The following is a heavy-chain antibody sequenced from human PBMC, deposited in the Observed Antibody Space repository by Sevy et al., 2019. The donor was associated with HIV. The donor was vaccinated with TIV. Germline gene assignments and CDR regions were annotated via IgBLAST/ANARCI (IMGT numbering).Heavy chain of an antibody. CDR2: IYYSGST. Sequence: SEILSLTCTVSGGSISSYYWSWIRQPPGKGLEWIGYIYYSGSTNYNPSLKSRVTISVDTSKNQFSLKLSSVTAADTAVYYCAREEYSNYGGNWFDPWGQGTLVTVSS. V-gene: IGHV4-59*01. CDR1: GGSISSYY. CDR3: AREEYSNYGGNWFDP. J-gene: IGHJ5*02. D-gene: IGHD4-4*01.